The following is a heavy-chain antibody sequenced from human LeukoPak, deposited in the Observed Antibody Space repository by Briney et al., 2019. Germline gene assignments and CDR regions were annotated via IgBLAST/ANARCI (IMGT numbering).Heavy chain of an antibody. D-gene: IGHD3-10*01. J-gene: IGHJ5*02. V-gene: IGHV4-39*01. Sequence: SETLSLTCIVSGGSLNSPNYYWGWLRQPPGKGVEWIGTIYYSGNTYYNPSLKSRLTISVHTSKNQFSLKLTSVTAADTAVYYCARHDYYGSLNWFDPWGQGTLITVSS. CDR3: ARHDYYGSLNWFDP. CDR1: GGSLNSPNYY. CDR2: IYYSGNT.